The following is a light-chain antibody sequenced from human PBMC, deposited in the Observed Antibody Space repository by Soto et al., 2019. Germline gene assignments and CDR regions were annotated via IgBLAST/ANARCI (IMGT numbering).Light chain of an antibody. CDR3: GSYTNTHVWI. CDR1: SSNVGRYNY. CDR2: EVS. V-gene: IGLV2-14*01. J-gene: IGLJ1*01. Sequence: QSALTQPASVSGSPGQSITISCTGTSSNVGRYNYVSWYQQHPGRAPKLIIYEVSNRPSGVSDRFSGSKSGTVASLTITGLEADDEADYYCGSYTNTHVWIFGTGTTLTVL.